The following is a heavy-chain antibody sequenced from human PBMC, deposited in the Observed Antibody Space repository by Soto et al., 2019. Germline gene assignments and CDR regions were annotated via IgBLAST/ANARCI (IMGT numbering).Heavy chain of an antibody. D-gene: IGHD4-17*01. CDR1: GDSINSGAHY. CDR3: ARRATTVTYDAFDI. CDR2: IYYSGST. Sequence: PSETLSLTCNVSGDSINSGAHYWTWIRQHPGKGLEWIGYIYYSGSTYYNPSLKSRVTISVDTSKIQFSLNLSAVTAADTAVYYCARRATTVTYDAFDIWGQGTIVTVSS. J-gene: IGHJ3*02. V-gene: IGHV4-30-4*08.